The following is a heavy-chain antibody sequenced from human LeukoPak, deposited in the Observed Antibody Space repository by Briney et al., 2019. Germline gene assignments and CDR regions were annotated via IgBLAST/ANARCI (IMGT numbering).Heavy chain of an antibody. CDR1: GGSFSGYY. J-gene: IGHJ4*02. D-gene: IGHD2-8*02. V-gene: IGHV4-34*01. CDR3: ARGVILVKSPYWSKY. CDR2: INHSGST. Sequence: SETLSLTCAVYGGSFSGYYWSWIRQPPGKGLEWIGEINHSGSTNYNPSLKSRVTISVDTSKNQFSLKLSSVTAADTAVYYCARGVILVKSPYWSKYWGQGTLVTVSS.